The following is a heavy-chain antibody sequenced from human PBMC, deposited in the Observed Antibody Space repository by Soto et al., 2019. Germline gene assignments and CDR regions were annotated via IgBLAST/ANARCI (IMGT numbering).Heavy chain of an antibody. CDR1: GYTFTSYG. CDR3: ARDRVSLYCSGGSCYSTFDY. D-gene: IGHD2-15*01. V-gene: IGHV1-18*01. Sequence: QVQLVQSGAEVKKPGASVKVSCKASGYTFTSYGISWVRQAPGHGLEWMGWISAYNGNTNYAQKLQGRVTMTTDTSTSTAYMELRSLRSDDTAVYYCARDRVSLYCSGGSCYSTFDYWGQGTLVTVSS. J-gene: IGHJ4*02. CDR2: ISAYNGNT.